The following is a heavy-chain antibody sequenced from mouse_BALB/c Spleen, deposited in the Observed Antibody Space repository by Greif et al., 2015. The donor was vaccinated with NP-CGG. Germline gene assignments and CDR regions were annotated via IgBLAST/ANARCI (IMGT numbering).Heavy chain of an antibody. CDR2: INPSNGRT. CDR3: AYYRHDDGAWFAY. V-gene: IGHV1S81*02. J-gene: IGHJ3*01. Sequence: VQLQESGAELVKPGASVKLSCKASGYTFTSYWMHWVKQRLGQGLEWIGEINPSNGRTNYNEKFKSKATLTVDKSSGTAYMQLSSLTSEDSAVYYCAYYRHDDGAWFAYWGQGTLVTVSA. D-gene: IGHD2-14*01. CDR1: GYTFTSYW.